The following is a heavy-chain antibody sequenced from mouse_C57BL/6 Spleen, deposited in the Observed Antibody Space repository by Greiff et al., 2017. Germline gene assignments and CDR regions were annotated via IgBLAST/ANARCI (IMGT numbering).Heavy chain of an antibody. J-gene: IGHJ2*01. D-gene: IGHD2-1*01. CDR1: GFTFSSYA. CDR3: ARDFYYGNLYYFDY. Sequence: EVKLVESGGGLVKPGGSLKLSCAASGFTFSSYAMSWVRQTPEKRLEWVATISDGGSYTYYPDNVKGRFTISRDNAKNNLYLQMSHLKSEDTAMYYCARDFYYGNLYYFDYWGQGTTLTVSS. CDR2: ISDGGSYT. V-gene: IGHV5-4*01.